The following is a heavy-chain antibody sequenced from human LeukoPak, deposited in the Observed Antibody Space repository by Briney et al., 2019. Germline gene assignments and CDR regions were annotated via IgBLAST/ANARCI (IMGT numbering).Heavy chain of an antibody. Sequence: SETLSLTCAVYGGSFSGYYWSWIRQPPGKGLEWIGVICDNGNTDYNPSLKSRVTISVDTSKSQFSLKLSSLAAADTAVYYCATGRDPYKTGHWGQGTLVTVSS. J-gene: IGHJ4*02. D-gene: IGHD5-24*01. CDR3: ATGRDPYKTGH. CDR2: ICDNGNT. CDR1: GGSFSGYY. V-gene: IGHV4-34*01.